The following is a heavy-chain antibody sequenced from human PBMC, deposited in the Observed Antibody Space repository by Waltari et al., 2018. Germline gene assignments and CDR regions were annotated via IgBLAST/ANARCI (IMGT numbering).Heavy chain of an antibody. CDR1: GFTFTNAW. Sequence: EVQLVESGGGLVKPGGSLRLSCAASGFTFTNAWMSWVRQAPGKGLEGVGHIKGRTDGGTTDFAAPVKGRFTISRDDSTNTLYLQMNSLRPEDTAVYYCATEYHESFNYWGQGTLVTVSS. J-gene: IGHJ4*02. CDR2: IKGRTDGGTT. CDR3: ATEYHESFNY. V-gene: IGHV3-15*01.